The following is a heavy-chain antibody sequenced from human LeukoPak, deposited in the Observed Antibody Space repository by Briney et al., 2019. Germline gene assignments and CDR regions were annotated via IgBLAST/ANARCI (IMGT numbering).Heavy chain of an antibody. D-gene: IGHD6-13*01. J-gene: IGHJ4*02. CDR3: ARDRNAAATDY. V-gene: IGHV3-66*01. CDR1: GFTVSSNY. Sequence: PGGSLRLSCAASGFTVSSNYMSWVRQAPGKGLEWGSVIYSGSSTYYADSVKGRFSISRDNSKNTLYLQMNSLRAEDTAVYYCARDRNAAATDYWGQGTLVTVSS. CDR2: IYSGSST.